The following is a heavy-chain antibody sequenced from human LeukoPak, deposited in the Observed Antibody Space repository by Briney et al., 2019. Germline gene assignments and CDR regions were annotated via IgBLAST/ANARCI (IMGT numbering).Heavy chain of an antibody. J-gene: IGHJ6*02. CDR2: ISTTSITV. CDR1: GFTFNDYS. CDR3: ARVRGGSYYYAMDV. Sequence: GGSLRLSCAASGFTFNDYSMNWIRQAPGKGLEWVSYISTTSITVFYADSVKGRFTVSRDNDKNSLHLQVNSLRDEDTAIYCCARVRGGSYYYAMDVWGQGTTVTVSS. D-gene: IGHD3-16*01. V-gene: IGHV3-48*02.